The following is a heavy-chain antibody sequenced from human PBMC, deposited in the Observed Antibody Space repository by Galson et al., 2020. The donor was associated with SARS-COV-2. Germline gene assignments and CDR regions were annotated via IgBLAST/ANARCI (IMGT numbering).Heavy chain of an antibody. D-gene: IGHD3-22*01. Sequence: SETLCLTCTVSGVTFISGGKNWTCNGQHPGKGREWTGHIFASVTTYDSPSQKSRVTISVDTSQNQFSLRLSSVTAADTAVYYCARGRFYDSTGYSTSYYSDSWGQGTLVTVSS. CDR3: ARGRFYDSTGYSTSYYSDS. CDR1: GVTFISGGKN. V-gene: IGHV4-31*03. J-gene: IGHJ4*02. CDR2: IFASVTT.